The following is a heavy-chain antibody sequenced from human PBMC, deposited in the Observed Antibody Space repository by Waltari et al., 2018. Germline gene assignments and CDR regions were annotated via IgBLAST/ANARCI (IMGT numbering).Heavy chain of an antibody. J-gene: IGHJ4*02. D-gene: IGHD3-16*01. CDR3: AKAWAPGLIGGAAS. Sequence: EVQLVESGGGLVQPGGSLRLSCAASGFTFSSYAMSWVRQAPGKGLEWVSAISGGCGSTDYADSVKCRFTISRDNSKNTLYLQRNSLRAEDTAVYYCAKAWAPGLIGGAASWGQGTLVTVSS. CDR1: GFTFSSYA. CDR2: ISGGCGST. V-gene: IGHV3-23*04.